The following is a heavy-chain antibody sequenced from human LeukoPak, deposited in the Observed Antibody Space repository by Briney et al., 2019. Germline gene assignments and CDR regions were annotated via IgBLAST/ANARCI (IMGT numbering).Heavy chain of an antibody. J-gene: IGHJ4*02. CDR1: GDSISSPKW. CDR3: ATYADSSGYRFDY. V-gene: IGHV4-4*02. Sequence: SSETLSLTCAVSGDSISSPKWWSWVRQPPGQGLEWIGEIHHPGSTHYNPSLKSRVSMSLDKSKNQFSLSLNSVTAADAAVYYCATYADSSGYRFDYWGPGTLVTVSS. CDR2: IHHPGST. D-gene: IGHD3-22*01.